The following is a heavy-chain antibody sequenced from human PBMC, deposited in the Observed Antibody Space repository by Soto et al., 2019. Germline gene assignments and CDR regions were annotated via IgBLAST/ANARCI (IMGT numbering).Heavy chain of an antibody. CDR3: ARDGHLDTMVRGVSITSYYYYGMDV. D-gene: IGHD3-10*01. Sequence: SQTLSLTCAISGDSVSSNSAAWNWIRQSPSRGLEWLGRTYYRSKWYNDYAVSVKSRITINTDTSKNQFSPQLNSVTPEDTAVYYCARDGHLDTMVRGVSITSYYYYGMDVWGQGTTVTVSS. V-gene: IGHV6-1*01. J-gene: IGHJ6*02. CDR1: GDSVSSNSAA. CDR2: TYYRSKWYN.